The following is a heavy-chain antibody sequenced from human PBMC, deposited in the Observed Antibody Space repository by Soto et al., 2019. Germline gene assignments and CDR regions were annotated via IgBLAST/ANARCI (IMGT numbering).Heavy chain of an antibody. J-gene: IGHJ5*02. CDR1: GGSICRYY. V-gene: IGHV4-59*01. D-gene: IGHD6-13*01. CDR2: IYYSGST. Sequence: SETLSLTCTVSGGSICRYYWSWIRQPPGKGLEWIGYIYYSGSTNYNPSLKSRVTISVDTSKNQFSLKLSSVTAADTAVYYCARSRRWFGSSSTYWFDPWGQGTLVTVSS. CDR3: ARSRRWFGSSSTYWFDP.